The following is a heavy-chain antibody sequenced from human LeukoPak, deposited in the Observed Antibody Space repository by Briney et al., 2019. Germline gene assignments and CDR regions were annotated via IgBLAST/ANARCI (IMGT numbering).Heavy chain of an antibody. D-gene: IGHD1-26*01. CDR2: ISGSGGST. J-gene: IGHJ4*02. CDR3: AKDPLPYSGSYYPFDY. V-gene: IGHV3-23*01. CDR1: GFAFSSYA. Sequence: GGSLRLSCAASGFAFSSYAMSWVRQAPGKGLEWVSAISGSGGSTYYADSVKGRFTISRDNSKNTLYVQMNSLRAEDTAVYYCAKDPLPYSGSYYPFDYWGQGTLVTASS.